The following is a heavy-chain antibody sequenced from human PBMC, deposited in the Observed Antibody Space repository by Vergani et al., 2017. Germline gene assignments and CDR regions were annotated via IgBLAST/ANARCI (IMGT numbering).Heavy chain of an antibody. V-gene: IGHV3-73*01. CDR1: GFTFSGSA. D-gene: IGHD3-22*01. J-gene: IGHJ4*02. CDR2: IRSKANSYAT. CDR3: TSPHYYDSSGYYRDFDY. Sequence: EVQLVESGGGLVQPGGSLKLSCAASGFTFSGSAMHWVRQASGKGLEWVGRIRSKANSYATAYAASVKGRFTISRDDSKNTAYLQMNSLTTEDTAVYYCTSPHYYDSSGYYRDFDYWGQGTLVTVSS.